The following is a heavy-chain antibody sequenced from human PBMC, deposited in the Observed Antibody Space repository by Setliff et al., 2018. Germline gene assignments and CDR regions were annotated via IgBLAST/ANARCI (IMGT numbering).Heavy chain of an antibody. D-gene: IGHD3-10*01. J-gene: IGHJ4*02. CDR1: GLSYSNDW. Sequence: SCTASGLSYSNDWVSWVRQAPGKGLEWLASINPHGSEKYYADSVKGRFTISRDNAKNSLSLQMNNLRTEETAVYYCFGAGTCSYWGQGTLVTVSS. V-gene: IGHV3-7*01. CDR2: INPHGSEK. CDR3: FGAGTCSY.